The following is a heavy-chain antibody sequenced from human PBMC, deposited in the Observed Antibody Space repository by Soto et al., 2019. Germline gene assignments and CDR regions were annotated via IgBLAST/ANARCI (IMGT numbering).Heavy chain of an antibody. CDR1: GGSISSYY. D-gene: IGHD6-13*01. CDR2: IYYSGST. CDR3: ARGRAGGTFNF. Sequence: SETLSLTCTVSGGSISSYYWSWIRQPPGKGLEWIGYIYYSGSTNYNPSLKSRVTISVDTSKNQFSLNLNSVTAADTAVYYCARGRAGGTFNFWGQGTLVTVSS. J-gene: IGHJ4*02. V-gene: IGHV4-59*12.